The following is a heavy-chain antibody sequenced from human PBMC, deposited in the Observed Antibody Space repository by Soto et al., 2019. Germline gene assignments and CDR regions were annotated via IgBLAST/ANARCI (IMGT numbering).Heavy chain of an antibody. V-gene: IGHV1-18*01. Sequence: QVQLVQSGAEVKKPGASVKVSCKAYGYTFSSYGLSWVRQAPGQGLEWMGWISAYSGNTVYTQRFKGRLTMATDTSTGTAYMELRSLRSDDTAVYYFARDFYQSSGYCDYWGQGSLVTVSS. D-gene: IGHD3-22*01. CDR3: ARDFYQSSGYCDY. CDR1: GYTFSSYG. J-gene: IGHJ4*02. CDR2: ISAYSGNT.